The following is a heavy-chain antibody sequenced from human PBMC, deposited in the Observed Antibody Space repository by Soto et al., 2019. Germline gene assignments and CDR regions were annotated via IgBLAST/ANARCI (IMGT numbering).Heavy chain of an antibody. Sequence: GGSLRLSCAASGFTFSDHYMDWVRQAPGKGLEWVGRTRNKANSYTTEYAASVKGRFTISRDDSTNSLYLQMNSLKTEDTAVYYCASMQPEWLLSGYYYMDVWGKGTTVTVSS. J-gene: IGHJ6*03. CDR1: GFTFSDHY. CDR2: TRNKANSYTT. D-gene: IGHD3-3*01. V-gene: IGHV3-72*01. CDR3: ASMQPEWLLSGYYYMDV.